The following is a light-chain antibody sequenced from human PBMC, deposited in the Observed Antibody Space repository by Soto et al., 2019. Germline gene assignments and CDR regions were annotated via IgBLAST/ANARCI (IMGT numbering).Light chain of an antibody. Sequence: DMPMTQSPSTLSGSLGDRVTITCRASQTISSWLAWYQQKPGKAPKLLIYKASNLESGVPSIFSGSGSGTEFTLTISSLPPDDFATYYCQQYSTYTTFGQGTKVDIK. CDR3: QQYSTYTT. CDR1: QTISSW. V-gene: IGKV1-5*01. J-gene: IGKJ1*01. CDR2: KAS.